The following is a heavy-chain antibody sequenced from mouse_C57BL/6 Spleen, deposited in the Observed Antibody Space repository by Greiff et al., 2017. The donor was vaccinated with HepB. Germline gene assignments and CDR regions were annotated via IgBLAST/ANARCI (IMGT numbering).Heavy chain of an antibody. Sequence: QVQLQQSGAELVRPGASVTLSCKASGYTFTDYEMHWVKQTHVHGLEWIGAIDPETGGTAYNQKFKGKAILTADKSSSTAYMALRSLTSEYSAVYYCTRPLMTTVVATYYAMDYWGQGTSVTVSS. J-gene: IGHJ4*01. CDR1: GYTFTDYE. CDR2: IDPETGGT. D-gene: IGHD1-1*01. CDR3: TRPLMTTVVATYYAMDY. V-gene: IGHV1-15*01.